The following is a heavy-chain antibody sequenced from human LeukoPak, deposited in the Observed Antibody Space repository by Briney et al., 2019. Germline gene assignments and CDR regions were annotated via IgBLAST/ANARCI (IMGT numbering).Heavy chain of an antibody. Sequence: GEALKISCRGAEYLFTTYWIALGRQPPTKGLEGMATIFPGDSRTRYSPSFEGQLTISAASSIRTDYLQWSSLKDSATATYYCARGIIGYFYYMDVWGEGTTVIVSS. D-gene: IGHD2/OR15-2a*01. J-gene: IGHJ6*03. V-gene: IGHV5-51*01. CDR3: ARGIIGYFYYMDV. CDR1: EYLFTTYW. CDR2: IFPGDSRT.